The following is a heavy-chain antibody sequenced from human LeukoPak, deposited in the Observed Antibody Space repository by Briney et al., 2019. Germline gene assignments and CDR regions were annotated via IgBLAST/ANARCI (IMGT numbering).Heavy chain of an antibody. J-gene: IGHJ6*02. CDR2: IYYSGST. V-gene: IGHV4-59*01. CDR3: ARDLPYFHGKEV. CDR1: GGSISSYY. Sequence: SETLSLTCTVSGGSISSYYWSWIRQPPGKGLEWIGYIYYSGSTNYNPALKSRVTISVDTAKNQVSPERSSVTAADPAVYYCARDLPYFHGKEVLGQGTTVTVSS.